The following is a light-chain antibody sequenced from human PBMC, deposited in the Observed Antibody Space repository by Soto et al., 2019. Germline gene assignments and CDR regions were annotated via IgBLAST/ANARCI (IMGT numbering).Light chain of an antibody. J-gene: IGKJ1*01. CDR1: QSISNW. CDR3: KQYMSYS. Sequence: DIQMTQSPSTLPASVGDRVTITCRASQSISNWLAWYQQKPGTAPKLLIYHASPMESGVPSRFSGSGSGTTFTITISRPQPDAFETYYCKQYMSYSFGQGTKVDIK. CDR2: HAS. V-gene: IGKV1-5*01.